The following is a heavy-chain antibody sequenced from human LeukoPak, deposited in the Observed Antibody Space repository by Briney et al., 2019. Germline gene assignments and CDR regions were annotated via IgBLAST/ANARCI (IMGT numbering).Heavy chain of an antibody. CDR2: IYHSGST. D-gene: IGHD3-10*01. CDR3: ARATLGYYFDY. Sequence: SQTLSLTCTVSGGSISSGGYYWSWIRQPPGKGLEWIGYIYHSGSTYYNPSLKSRVTISVDRSKNQFSLKLSSVTAADTAVYYCARATLGYYFDYWGQGTLVTVSS. V-gene: IGHV4-30-2*01. CDR1: GGSISSGGYY. J-gene: IGHJ4*02.